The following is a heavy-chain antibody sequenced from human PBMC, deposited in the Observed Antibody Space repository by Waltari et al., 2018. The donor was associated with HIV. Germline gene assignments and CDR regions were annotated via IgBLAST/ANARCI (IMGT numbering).Heavy chain of an antibody. CDR1: GFTLSVYW. V-gene: IGHV3-7*01. CDR2: INPDGSEK. Sequence: VQLMESGGGLVQPGGSLRLSCTASGFTLSVYWMTWVHQTPGKGLEWVANINPDGSEKNFLESIKGRFTISRDNAKNSLYLQMSSLSVDDSGIYYCTKGTTADYWGQGALVTVS. D-gene: IGHD1-1*01. J-gene: IGHJ4*02. CDR3: TKGTTADY.